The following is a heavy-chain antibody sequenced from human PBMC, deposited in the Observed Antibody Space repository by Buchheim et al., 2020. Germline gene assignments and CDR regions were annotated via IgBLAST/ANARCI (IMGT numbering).Heavy chain of an antibody. CDR2: IHYSGCT. Sequence: QVQLQESGPGLVKPSETLSLPCNVSGGSISSTGHYWTWIRQHPGKGLEWIGYIHYSGCTYYNPSLDSPLTISVAKSTNHFSLNLTSVTAADTAVYYSARAPSSVYYSMDYWGQGTL. CDR3: ARAPSSVYYSMDY. V-gene: IGHV4-31*01. D-gene: IGHD3-22*01. J-gene: IGHJ4*02. CDR1: GGSISSTGHY.